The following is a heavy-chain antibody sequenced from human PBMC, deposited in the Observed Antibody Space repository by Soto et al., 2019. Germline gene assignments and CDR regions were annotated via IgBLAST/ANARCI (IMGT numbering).Heavy chain of an antibody. D-gene: IGHD6-6*01. V-gene: IGHV3-15*07. CDR2: IKSKTDGGTT. Sequence: PGGSLRLSCAGSGFTFSNAWMNWVRQAPGKGLEWVGRIKSKTDGGTTDYAAPVKGRFTISRDDSKNTLYLQMNSLKTEDTAVYYCSSTAARKLVPYYYGMDVWGQGTTVTVSS. J-gene: IGHJ6*02. CDR3: SSTAARKLVPYYYGMDV. CDR1: GFTFSNAW.